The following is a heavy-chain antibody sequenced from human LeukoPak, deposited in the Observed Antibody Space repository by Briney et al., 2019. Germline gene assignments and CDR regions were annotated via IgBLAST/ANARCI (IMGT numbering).Heavy chain of an antibody. Sequence: GGSLRLSCAASGFPFSNYGLHWVRQAPGQGLEWVSPISDDGSKKHYADSVKGRFTISRDNSKNTLSLQLNSLRGDDTGMYFCAKDSSSSNYYYGLDVWGQGTTVTVSS. D-gene: IGHD6-13*01. J-gene: IGHJ6*02. CDR2: ISDDGSKK. V-gene: IGHV3-30*02. CDR3: AKDSSSSNYYYGLDV. CDR1: GFPFSNYG.